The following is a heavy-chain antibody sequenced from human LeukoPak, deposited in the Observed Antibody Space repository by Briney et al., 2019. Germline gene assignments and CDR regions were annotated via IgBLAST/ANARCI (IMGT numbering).Heavy chain of an antibody. J-gene: IGHJ2*01. CDR1: GFTVSSNC. D-gene: IGHD2-2*01. Sequence: GGSLRLSCAASGFTVSSNCMSWVRQAPGKGLEWVSVIYSGGSTYYADSVKGRFTISRDNSKNTLYLQMNSLRAEDTAVYYCARDRYCTGTTCYVGGVWFFDLWGRGTLVTVSS. CDR2: IYSGGST. CDR3: ARDRYCTGTTCYVGGVWFFDL. V-gene: IGHV3-53*01.